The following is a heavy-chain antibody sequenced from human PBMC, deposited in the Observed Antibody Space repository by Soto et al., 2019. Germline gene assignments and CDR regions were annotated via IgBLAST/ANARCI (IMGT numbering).Heavy chain of an antibody. J-gene: IGHJ4*02. CDR2: ISYTGIT. Sequence: QVQVQESSPGLVKPSQTLSLTCTVSGASVSSSDYYWSWFRQPPGKGPEWIGYISYTGITSYNPSLKSRVTMSIDTSKNQFSLNLRSVTAADTAVYYCEASGGYRGQGTLVTVSS. CDR3: EASGGY. V-gene: IGHV4-30-4*01. CDR1: GASVSSSDYY.